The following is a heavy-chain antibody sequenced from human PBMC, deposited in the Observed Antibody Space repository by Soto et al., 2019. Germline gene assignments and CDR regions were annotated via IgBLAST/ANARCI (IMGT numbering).Heavy chain of an antibody. CDR1: GFPFSSYG. CDR2: IKQEGVEK. Sequence: EVQMVESGGGLVQPGGSLKLSCATSGFPFSSYGMSWVGRAPGKGLEGVANIKQEGVEKYYGESVKGGFTISRDNARNSVYLQTNSLRAEDTAMYYCARDFGGGIAVAGVGFDYWGQGTLVTVSS. J-gene: IGHJ4*02. V-gene: IGHV3-7*01. D-gene: IGHD6-19*01. CDR3: ARDFGGGIAVAGVGFDY.